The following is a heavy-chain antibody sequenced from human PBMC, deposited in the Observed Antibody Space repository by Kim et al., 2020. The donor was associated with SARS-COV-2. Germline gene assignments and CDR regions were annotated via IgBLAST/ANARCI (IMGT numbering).Heavy chain of an antibody. V-gene: IGHV5-51*01. Sequence: GESLKISCKGSGYSFTSYWIGWVRQMPGKGLEWMGIIYPGDSDTRYSPSFQGQVTISADKSISTAYLQWSSLKDSDTAMYYRATSIAVASDAFDIWGQGTMVTVSS. D-gene: IGHD6-19*01. CDR3: ATSIAVASDAFDI. CDR1: GYSFTSYW. CDR2: IYPGDSDT. J-gene: IGHJ3*02.